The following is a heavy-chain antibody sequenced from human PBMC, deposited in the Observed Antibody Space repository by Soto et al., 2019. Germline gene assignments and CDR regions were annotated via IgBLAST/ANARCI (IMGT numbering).Heavy chain of an antibody. CDR1: GFPFSSYA. Sequence: GGSLRLSCAASGFPFSSYAMHWVRQAPGKGLEWVSVISYDGNNNYYADSVKGRFTISRDNSKNTLYLQMNSLRTEDTAVYSCARAPSPHTSGYFDYWGQGTLVTVSS. CDR2: ISYDGNNN. V-gene: IGHV3-30-3*01. J-gene: IGHJ4*02. CDR3: ARAPSPHTSGYFDY. D-gene: IGHD2-2*01.